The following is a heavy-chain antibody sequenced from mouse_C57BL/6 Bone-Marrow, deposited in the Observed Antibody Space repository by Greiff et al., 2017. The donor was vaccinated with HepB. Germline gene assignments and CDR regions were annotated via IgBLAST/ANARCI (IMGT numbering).Heavy chain of an antibody. V-gene: IGHV5-17*01. CDR2: ISSGSSTI. CDR3: ARYSSYRYFDV. D-gene: IGHD2-5*01. J-gene: IGHJ1*03. Sequence: EVKVVESGGGLVKPGGSLKLSCAASGFTFSDYGMHWVRQAPEKGLEWVAYISSGSSTIYYADTVKGRFTISRDNAKNTLFLQMTSLRSEDTAMYYCARYSSYRYFDVWGTGTTVTVSS. CDR1: GFTFSDYG.